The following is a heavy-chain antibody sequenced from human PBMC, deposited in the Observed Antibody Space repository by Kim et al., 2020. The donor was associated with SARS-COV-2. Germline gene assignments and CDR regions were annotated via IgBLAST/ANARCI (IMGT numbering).Heavy chain of an antibody. Sequence: SETLSLTCTVSGGSISSSSYYWVWIRQPPGKGREWIGSNYYSGSTYHNPPLKSPITISAYTTKYQLSLKPSSATAADTAVYSWARSSMSVVGWFGPR. CDR3: ARSSMSVVGWFGP. V-gene: IGHV4-39*01. J-gene: IGHJ5*02. CDR2: NYYSGST. CDR1: GGSISSSSYY. D-gene: IGHD2-15*01.